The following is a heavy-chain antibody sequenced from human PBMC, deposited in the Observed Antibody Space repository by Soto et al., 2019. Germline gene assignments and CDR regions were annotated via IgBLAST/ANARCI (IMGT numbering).Heavy chain of an antibody. J-gene: IGHJ5*02. CDR3: ARHAPPYGYFDWLLSPGWFDP. CDR2: IYYSGST. Sequence: QLQLQESGPGLVKPSETLSLTCTVSGGSISSSSYYWGWIRQPPGKGLEWIGSIYYSGSTYYNPSLKSRVTISVDTSKNQFSLKLSSVTAADTAVYYCARHAPPYGYFDWLLSPGWFDPWGQGTLVTVSS. D-gene: IGHD3-9*01. V-gene: IGHV4-39*01. CDR1: GGSISSSSYY.